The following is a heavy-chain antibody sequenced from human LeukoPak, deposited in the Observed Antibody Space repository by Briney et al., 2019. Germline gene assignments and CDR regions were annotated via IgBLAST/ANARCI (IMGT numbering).Heavy chain of an antibody. V-gene: IGHV1-18*01. Sequence: ASVKVSCKASGYTFTSYGISWVRQAPGQGLEWMGWISAYSGNTNYAQKLQGRVTMTTDTSTSTAYMELRSLRSDDTAVYYCARDPTYYYGSGSYYDYWGQGTLVTVSS. D-gene: IGHD3-10*01. J-gene: IGHJ4*02. CDR2: ISAYSGNT. CDR3: ARDPTYYYGSGSYYDY. CDR1: GYTFTSYG.